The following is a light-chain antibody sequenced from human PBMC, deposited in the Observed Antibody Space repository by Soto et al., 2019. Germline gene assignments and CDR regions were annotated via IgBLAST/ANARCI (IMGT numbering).Light chain of an antibody. J-gene: IGLJ1*01. CDR1: SSDVGSYNL. V-gene: IGLV2-23*01. Sequence: QSLLTKPASLSGSPGQSITISCTGTSSDVGSYNLVSWYQQHPGKAPKLMIYEGSKRPSGVSNHFSGSKSGNTASLTISGLQAEDEADYYCCSYAGSSTPYVFGTGTKVTVL. CDR3: CSYAGSSTPYV. CDR2: EGS.